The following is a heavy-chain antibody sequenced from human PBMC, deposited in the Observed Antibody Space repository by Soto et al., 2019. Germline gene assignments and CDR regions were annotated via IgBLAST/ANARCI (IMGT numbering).Heavy chain of an antibody. Sequence: GESLKISCKGSGYSFTSYWIGWVRQMPGKGLEWMGIIYPGDSDTRYSPSFQGQVTISADKSISTAYLQWSSLKASDTAMYYCARLRGYYDSSGYSSQYYYYGMDFWGPGTTVNVAS. D-gene: IGHD3-22*01. CDR1: GYSFTSYW. CDR2: IYPGDSDT. J-gene: IGHJ6*02. CDR3: ARLRGYYDSSGYSSQYYYYGMDF. V-gene: IGHV5-51*01.